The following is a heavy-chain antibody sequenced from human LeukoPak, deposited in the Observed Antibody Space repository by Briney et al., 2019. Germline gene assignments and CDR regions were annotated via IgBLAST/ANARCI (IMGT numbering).Heavy chain of an antibody. J-gene: IGHJ6*03. V-gene: IGHV3-21*01. CDR3: ARDPYSGNYGDYYYYYMDV. CDR1: GFTFTSYA. CDR2: ISSSGDYI. Sequence: GGSLRLSCAASGFTFTSYAMNWVRQAPGKGLERVSSISSSGDYIYYADSVKGRFTISRDNAKSSLYLQMNSLRDEDTAVYYCARDPYSGNYGDYYYYYMDVWGKGTTVTISS. D-gene: IGHD1-26*01.